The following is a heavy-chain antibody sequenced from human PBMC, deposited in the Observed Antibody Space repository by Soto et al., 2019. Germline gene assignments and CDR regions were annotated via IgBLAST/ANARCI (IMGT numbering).Heavy chain of an antibody. Sequence: GESLKICCNGSGYTFTNYWTGWVRQMPGKGLEWMGIIYPGDSDTKYNPSFQGQVPISADKSITTTYLQWSSLKASDTAIYYCAASIFYYGMDVWGQGTTVTVSS. CDR1: GYTFTNYW. CDR2: IYPGDSDT. V-gene: IGHV5-51*01. J-gene: IGHJ6*02. CDR3: AASIFYYGMDV.